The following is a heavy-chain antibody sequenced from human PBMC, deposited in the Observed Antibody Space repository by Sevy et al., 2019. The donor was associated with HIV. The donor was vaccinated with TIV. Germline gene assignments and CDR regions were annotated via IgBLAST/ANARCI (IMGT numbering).Heavy chain of an antibody. CDR2: ISSSGSTI. J-gene: IGHJ4*02. V-gene: IGHV3-11*01. CDR1: GFTFSDYY. Sequence: GGSLRLSCAASGFTFSDYYMSWIRQAPGKGLEWVSHISSSGSTIYYADSVKGRFTISRDNAKNSLYLQMNSLRAEDTAVYYCARDPGYCSSTSCAYFDYWGQGTLVTVSS. CDR3: ARDPGYCSSTSCAYFDY. D-gene: IGHD2-2*01.